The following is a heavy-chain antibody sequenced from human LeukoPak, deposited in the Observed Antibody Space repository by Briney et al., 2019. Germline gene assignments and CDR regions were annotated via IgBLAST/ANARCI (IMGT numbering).Heavy chain of an antibody. V-gene: IGHV4-39*01. J-gene: IGHJ4*02. CDR3: ARQSSTSCYIDY. D-gene: IGHD2-2*02. CDR1: GGSISSSSYY. CDR2: IYYSGST. Sequence: SETLSLTCTVSGGSISSSSYYWGWIRQPPGKGLEWIGSIYYSGSTFYNPSLKSRVTISVDTSKNQFSLKLSSVAAADTAVYFCARQSSTSCYIDYWGQGTLVAVSS.